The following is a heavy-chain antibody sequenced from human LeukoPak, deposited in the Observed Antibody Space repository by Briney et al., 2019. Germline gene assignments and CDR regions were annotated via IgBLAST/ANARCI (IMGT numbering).Heavy chain of an antibody. D-gene: IGHD2-15*01. J-gene: IGHJ4*02. V-gene: IGHV3-23*01. Sequence: GGSLRLSCAASGFTFSSYAMSWVRQAPGKGLEWVSAISGSGGSTYYADSVKGRFTISRDNSKNTLYLQMNSLRAEDTAVYYCARPMVVVVAAAPLDYWGQGTLVTVSS. CDR2: ISGSGGST. CDR1: GFTFSSYA. CDR3: ARPMVVVVAAAPLDY.